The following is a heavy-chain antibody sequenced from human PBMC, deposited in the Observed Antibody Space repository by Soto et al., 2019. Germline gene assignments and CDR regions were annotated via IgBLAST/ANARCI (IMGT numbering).Heavy chain of an antibody. Sequence: GESLKISFKGSGYSFTSYWIGWVRQMPGKGLEWMGIIYPGDSDTRYSPSFQGQVTISADKYISTASRKWSSLKASDSAMYYCARPNYFYTALVHRSRHHAFEIWGEGTMVAASS. D-gene: IGHD5-18*01. CDR2: IYPGDSDT. J-gene: IGHJ3*02. V-gene: IGHV5-51*01. CDR1: GYSFTSYW. CDR3: ARPNYFYTALVHRSRHHAFEI.